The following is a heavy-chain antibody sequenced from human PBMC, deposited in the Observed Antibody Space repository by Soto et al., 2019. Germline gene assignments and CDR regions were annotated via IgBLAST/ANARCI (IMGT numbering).Heavy chain of an antibody. Sequence: GASVKVSCKASGYTFTGYFMHWVRQAPGQGLEWMGWINPNSGGTNYAHKFQGRVTMTRDTSISTAYMGLSRLRSDDTAVYYCASPYNWNYGYYAFDIWGQGTMVTVSS. CDR1: GYTFTGYF. V-gene: IGHV1-2*07. D-gene: IGHD1-1*01. J-gene: IGHJ3*02. CDR2: INPNSGGT. CDR3: ASPYNWNYGYYAFDI.